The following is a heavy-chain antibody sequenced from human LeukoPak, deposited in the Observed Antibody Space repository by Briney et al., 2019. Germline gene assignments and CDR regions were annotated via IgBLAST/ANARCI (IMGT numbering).Heavy chain of an antibody. Sequence: GGSLRLSCAASGFTFGGYSMTWVRQAPGKGLEWVANINLDGSDRFYVGFVKGRFTISRDNADNSLYLQMNSLTAADTAVYYCARHVVVRGEGPYYYYYGMDVWGQGTTVTVSS. CDR2: INLDGSDR. D-gene: IGHD3-10*01. J-gene: IGHJ6*02. CDR3: ARHVVVRGEGPYYYYYGMDV. CDR1: GFTFGGYS. V-gene: IGHV3-7*01.